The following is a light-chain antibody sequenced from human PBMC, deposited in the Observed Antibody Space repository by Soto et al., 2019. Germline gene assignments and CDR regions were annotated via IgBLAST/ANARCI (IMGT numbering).Light chain of an antibody. J-gene: IGKJ5*01. CDR3: QQLRT. V-gene: IGKV1-9*01. CDR2: AAS. Sequence: DIQLTQSPSFLSASVGDRVTITCRASQGISSYLAWYQQKPGKAPKLLIYAASTLQSGVPSRFSGSGSGTEFTLTISSLQPEDFATYYCQQLRTFGQGTRLEMK. CDR1: QGISSY.